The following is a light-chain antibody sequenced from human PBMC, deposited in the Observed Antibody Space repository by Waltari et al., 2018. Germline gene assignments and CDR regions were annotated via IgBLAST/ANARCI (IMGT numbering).Light chain of an antibody. V-gene: IGLV1-47*01. J-gene: IGLJ2*01. CDR2: RET. Sequence: YQHLPGTAPNPLISRETRRPSGVPDGFSGYKSGTPASLAISGLRSEDAADYYCAAWGDSLGGVVFGGGTKLTV. CDR3: AAWGDSLGGVV.